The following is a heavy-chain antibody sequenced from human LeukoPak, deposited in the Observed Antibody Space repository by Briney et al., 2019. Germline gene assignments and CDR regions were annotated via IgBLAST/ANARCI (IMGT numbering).Heavy chain of an antibody. Sequence: SETLSLTCPVSGDFISSDYYWAWIRPPPAKGLAWIGSVFHSENTYYNPSLTNRVTISVDTPKNQFSLKLTSVTAADTAVYYCARGNEDYYDSSGYLCWGQGTLVTVS. D-gene: IGHD3-22*01. CDR3: ARGNEDYYDSSGYLC. CDR1: GDFISSDYY. V-gene: IGHV4-38-2*02. J-gene: IGHJ4*02. CDR2: VFHSENT.